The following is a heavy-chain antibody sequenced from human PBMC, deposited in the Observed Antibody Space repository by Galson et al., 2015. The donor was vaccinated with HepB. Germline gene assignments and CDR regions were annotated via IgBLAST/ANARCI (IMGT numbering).Heavy chain of an antibody. J-gene: IGHJ4*02. Sequence: ISGDSVSSNSAAWNWIRQSPSRGLEWLGRTYYRSKWYNDYAVSVKSRITINPDTSKNQFSLQLNSVTPEDTAVYYCARRLVRSFSFDYWGQGTLVTVSS. CDR1: GDSVSSNSAA. D-gene: IGHD2-15*01. V-gene: IGHV6-1*01. CDR2: TYYRSKWYN. CDR3: ARRLVRSFSFDY.